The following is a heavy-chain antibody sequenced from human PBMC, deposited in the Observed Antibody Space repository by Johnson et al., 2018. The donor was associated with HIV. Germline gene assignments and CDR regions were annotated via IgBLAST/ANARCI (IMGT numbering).Heavy chain of an antibody. J-gene: IGHJ3*02. CDR3: ASLTNRTCCSGGGCYSGGDAFDI. CDR2: ISGSGGST. Sequence: QVQLVESGGGVVQPGRSLRLSCAASGFTFSSYGMHWVRQAAGKGLEWVSAISGSGGSTYYADSVKGRFTISRDNSKSTLYLQMNSLRAEDTAFYYCASLTNRTCCSGGGCYSGGDAFDIWGQGTMVTVSS. D-gene: IGHD2-15*01. V-gene: IGHV3-NL1*01. CDR1: GFTFSSYG.